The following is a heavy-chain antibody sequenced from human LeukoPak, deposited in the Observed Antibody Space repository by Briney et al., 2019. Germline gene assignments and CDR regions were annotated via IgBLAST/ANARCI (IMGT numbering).Heavy chain of an antibody. J-gene: IGHJ4*02. CDR3: AKGPAPSGYDFDY. V-gene: IGHV3-30-3*01. D-gene: IGHD5-12*01. Sequence: GRSLRLSCAASGFTFSSYAMPWVRQAPGKGLEWVAVISYDGSNKYYADSVKGRFTISRDNSKNTLYLQMNSLRAEDTAVYYCAKGPAPSGYDFDYWGQGTLVTVSS. CDR2: ISYDGSNK. CDR1: GFTFSSYA.